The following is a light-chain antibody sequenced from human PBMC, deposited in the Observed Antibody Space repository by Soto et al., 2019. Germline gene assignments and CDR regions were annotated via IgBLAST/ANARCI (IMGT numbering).Light chain of an antibody. V-gene: IGKV3-15*01. CDR2: YAS. CDR3: QPDCNCPSS. CDR1: ESVHRN. Sequence: EMVMTQSPATLSVSPGERVTLSCSASESVHRNLAWYQQKPGQSPSLIIYYASTRATGVPDRFTGSGSGTEFTLTISSLQSEDFGHYHGQPDCNCPSSFGPSIKVEVK. J-gene: IGKJ3*01.